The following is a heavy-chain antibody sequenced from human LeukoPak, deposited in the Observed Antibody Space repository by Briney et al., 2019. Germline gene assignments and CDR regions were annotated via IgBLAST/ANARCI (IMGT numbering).Heavy chain of an antibody. D-gene: IGHD3-16*01. CDR2: INPSGGTT. J-gene: IGHJ5*02. Sequence: ASVKVSCKASGYTFTRYYMHWVRQAPGQGLEWMGIINPSGGTTDYAQKFHGRITVTRDTSTSTVHMELTSLTSEDTAVYYCARDALSYDYSWGSYGHLGIDPWGQGTLVTVSS. CDR1: GYTFTRYY. CDR3: ARDALSYDYSWGSYGHLGIDP. V-gene: IGHV1-46*01.